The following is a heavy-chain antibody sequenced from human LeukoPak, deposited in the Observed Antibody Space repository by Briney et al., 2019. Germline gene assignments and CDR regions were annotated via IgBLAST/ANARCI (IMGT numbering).Heavy chain of an antibody. V-gene: IGHV4-34*01. CDR3: ARDYPYYYDSSGYSNYYYYMDV. D-gene: IGHD3-22*01. CDR2: IYHSGST. Sequence: GSLRLSCAASGFTFSSYSMNWVRQAPGKGLEWIGEIYHSGSTNYNPSLKSRVTISVDTSKNQFSLKLSSVTAADTAVYYCARDYPYYYDSSGYSNYYYYMDVWGKGTTVTVSS. J-gene: IGHJ6*03. CDR1: GFTFSSYS.